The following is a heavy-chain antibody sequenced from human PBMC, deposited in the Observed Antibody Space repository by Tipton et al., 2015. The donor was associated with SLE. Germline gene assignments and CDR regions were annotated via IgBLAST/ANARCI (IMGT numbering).Heavy chain of an antibody. CDR3: ARDRFWSGYYGWFDP. Sequence: SLRLSCAASGFTFSDYYMSWIRQAPGKGLEWVSYISSSGSTTYYADSVKGRFTISRDNAKNSLYLQMNSLRAEDTAVYYCARDRFWSGYYGWFDPWGQGTLVTVSS. J-gene: IGHJ5*02. D-gene: IGHD3-3*01. CDR2: ISSSGSTT. CDR1: GFTFSDYY. V-gene: IGHV3-11*01.